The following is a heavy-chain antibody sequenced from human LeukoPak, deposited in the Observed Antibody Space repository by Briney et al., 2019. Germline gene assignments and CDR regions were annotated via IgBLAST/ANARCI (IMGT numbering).Heavy chain of an antibody. D-gene: IGHD2-2*02. CDR2: ISSSGSTI. V-gene: IGHV3-11*01. CDR1: GFTFSDYY. J-gene: IGHJ4*02. CDR3: ARDHCSSTSCYIGY. Sequence: GGSLRLSCAASGFTFSDYYMSWIRQAPGKGLEWASYISSSGSTIYYADSVEGRFTISRDNAKNSLYLQMNSLRAEDTAVYYCARDHCSSTSCYIGYWGQGTLVTVSS.